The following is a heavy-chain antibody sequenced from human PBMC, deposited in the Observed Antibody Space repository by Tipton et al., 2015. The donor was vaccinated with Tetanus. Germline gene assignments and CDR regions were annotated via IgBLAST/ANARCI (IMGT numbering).Heavy chain of an antibody. CDR3: ARERIEAFHYHGLDV. CDR2: VHYTGKD. CDR1: GGSISTYY. J-gene: IGHJ6*02. V-gene: IGHV4-59*13. D-gene: IGHD2-21*01. Sequence: TLSLTCIVSGGSISTYYWSWIRQRPGRGLEWVGYVHYTGKDNYNPSLKSRVTISLDTSKNQISLRLNSVTAADTAVYYCARERIEAFHYHGLDVWGPGTTVTASS.